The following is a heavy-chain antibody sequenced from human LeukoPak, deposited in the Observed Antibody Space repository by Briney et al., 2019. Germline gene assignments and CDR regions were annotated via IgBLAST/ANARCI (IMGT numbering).Heavy chain of an antibody. CDR1: GFXFSSYG. Sequence: GGSLRLSCAASGFXFSSYGIHWVRQAPGMGLDWVAVISYDGSNKYYADSVKGRFTISRDSSKNTLYLQMNSLRADDTAIYYCAKDTSMVIDYWGQGTLVTVSS. V-gene: IGHV3-30*18. CDR2: ISYDGSNK. CDR3: AKDTSMVIDY. D-gene: IGHD5-18*01. J-gene: IGHJ4*02.